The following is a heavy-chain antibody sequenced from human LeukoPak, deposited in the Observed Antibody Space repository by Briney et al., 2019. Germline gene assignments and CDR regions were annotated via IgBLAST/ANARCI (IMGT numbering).Heavy chain of an antibody. J-gene: IGHJ4*02. CDR2: ISAYNVNT. V-gene: IGHV1-18*01. D-gene: IGHD3-10*01. CDR3: ARDTYYYGSGSYFPSAPSFDY. Sequence: ASVKVSCKASGYTFTSYGISWVRQAPGQGLEWMGWISAYNVNTNYAQKLQGRVTMTTDTSTSTAYMELRSLRSDDTAVYYCARDTYYYGSGSYFPSAPSFDYWGQGTLVTVSS. CDR1: GYTFTSYG.